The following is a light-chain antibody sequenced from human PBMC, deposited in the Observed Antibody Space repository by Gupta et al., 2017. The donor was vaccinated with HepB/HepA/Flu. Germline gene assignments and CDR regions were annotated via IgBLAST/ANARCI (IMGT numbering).Light chain of an antibody. J-gene: IGLJ3*02. CDR3: QVWHSTSDHPGV. V-gene: IGLV3-21*02. CDR1: NLGYKS. Sequence: SCVLTQPPSVSVAPGDTARVTLGGNNLGYKSVHWYQQKPGQAPVLVVYNDINRPSGSTEQCSGSNTGNTATLTISRVEPGDEADYYCQVWHSTSDHPGVFGGGTRLTVL. CDR2: NDI.